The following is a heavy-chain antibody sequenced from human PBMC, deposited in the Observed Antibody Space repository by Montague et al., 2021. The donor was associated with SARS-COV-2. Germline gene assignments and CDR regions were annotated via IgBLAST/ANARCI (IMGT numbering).Heavy chain of an antibody. CDR2: ISSSSSYI. D-gene: IGHD3-9*01. V-gene: IGHV3-21*01. CDR1: GFTFSSYS. Sequence: SLRLSCAASGFTFSSYSMNWVRQAPGKGLEWVSSISSSSSYIYYADSVKGRFTISRDNAKNSLYLQMNSLRAEDTAVYYCAGDPHYDILTGYYSYWGQGTLVTVSS. J-gene: IGHJ4*02. CDR3: AGDPHYDILTGYYSY.